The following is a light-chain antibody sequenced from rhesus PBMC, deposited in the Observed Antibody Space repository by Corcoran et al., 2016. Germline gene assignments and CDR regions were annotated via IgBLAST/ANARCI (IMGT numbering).Light chain of an antibody. CDR2: KAS. V-gene: IGKV1-25*01. J-gene: IGKJ2*01. Sequence: DIQMTQSPASLSASVGDRVTITCQATQDISNNVAWYQQKPGQVPRVLIYKASTLKSGVPSRFSGSGSGTDFTLTISGLQPEDFATYYCQQGYGTPYSFGQGTKVEIK. CDR1: QDISNN. CDR3: QQGYGTPYS.